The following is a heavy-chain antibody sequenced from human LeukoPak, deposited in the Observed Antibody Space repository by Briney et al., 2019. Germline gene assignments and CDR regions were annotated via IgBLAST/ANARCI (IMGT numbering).Heavy chain of an antibody. V-gene: IGHV4-31*11. CDR3: ARVGTAVVTGYYFDY. CDR2: IYYSGST. Sequence: PSETLSLTCAVYGGSFSGYYWSWISQHPGKVLEWIGYIYYSGSTYYNPSLKSRVTISVDTSKNQFSLNLSSVTAADTAVYYCARVGTAVVTGYYFDYWGQGTLVTVSS. J-gene: IGHJ4*02. D-gene: IGHD5-18*01. CDR1: GGSFSGYY.